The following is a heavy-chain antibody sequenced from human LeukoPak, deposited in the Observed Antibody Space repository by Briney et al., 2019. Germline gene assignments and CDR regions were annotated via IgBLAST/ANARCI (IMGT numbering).Heavy chain of an antibody. J-gene: IGHJ4*02. CDR3: ARGGGWGNWNDAVDY. D-gene: IGHD1-1*01. CDR1: GGSFSGYY. Sequence: SETLSLTCAGYGGSFSGYYWSWIRQPPGKGLEWIGEINHSGSTNYNPSLKGRITISVDTSKNQFSLKVNSVTAADTAVYYCARGGGWGNWNDAVDYWGQGSLVTVSS. V-gene: IGHV4-34*01. CDR2: INHSGST.